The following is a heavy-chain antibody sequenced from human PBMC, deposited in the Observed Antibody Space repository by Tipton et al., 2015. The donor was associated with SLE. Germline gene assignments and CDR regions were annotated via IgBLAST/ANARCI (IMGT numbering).Heavy chain of an antibody. CDR2: INHSGST. Sequence: TLSLTCAVSGGSISSGGYSWSWIRQPPGKGLEWIGYINHSGSTNYNPSLKSRVTISVDTSKNQFSLKLSSVTAADTAVYYCARDCKGPFAFDIWGQGTMVTVSS. J-gene: IGHJ3*02. V-gene: IGHV4-30-2*01. CDR1: GGSISSGGYS. CDR3: ARDCKGPFAFDI.